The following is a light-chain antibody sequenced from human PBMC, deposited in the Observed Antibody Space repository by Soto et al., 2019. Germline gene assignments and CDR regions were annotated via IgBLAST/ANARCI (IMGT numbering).Light chain of an antibody. CDR1: QDISRW. Sequence: DIQMTQSPSTLSASVGDKITITCRASQDISRWLAWYQQKPGEAPKLLISDASNLGSGVPSRFSGSGSGTEFTLTISSLQPDDFATYYCQQYNSYEWTFGQGTKVEIK. CDR3: QQYNSYEWT. V-gene: IGKV1-5*01. CDR2: DAS. J-gene: IGKJ1*01.